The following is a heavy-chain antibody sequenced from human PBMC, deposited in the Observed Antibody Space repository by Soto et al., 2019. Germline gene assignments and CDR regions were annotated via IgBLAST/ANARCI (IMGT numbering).Heavy chain of an antibody. D-gene: IGHD3-16*02. Sequence: QVRLVESGGGVVRLGRSLRLSCAASGFTFTNYDMHWVRQAPGKGLEWVAVVSYDGSSEDYAASVKGRFTISRDNSKDTLFLQMNKLRAEDTAVYYCARDGVLRLRELSLDHYYGMDIWGQGTTVTVSS. V-gene: IGHV3-33*05. CDR3: ARDGVLRLRELSLDHYYGMDI. CDR2: VSYDGSSE. J-gene: IGHJ6*02. CDR1: GFTFTNYD.